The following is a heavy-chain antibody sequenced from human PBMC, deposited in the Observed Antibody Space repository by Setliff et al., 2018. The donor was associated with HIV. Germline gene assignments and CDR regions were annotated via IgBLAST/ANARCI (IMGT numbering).Heavy chain of an antibody. V-gene: IGHV1-18*01. CDR3: ARAIRWRYCSSTSCSDAFDI. J-gene: IGHJ3*02. Sequence: ASVKVSCKASGNTFTTYDISWVRQAPGQGLEWMGWISVYNGDTNYAQKFQGRITMTTDTSTSTAYIELRSLRSDETAVYYCARAIRWRYCSSTSCSDAFDIWGQGTMVTVSS. D-gene: IGHD2-2*01. CDR1: GNTFTTYD. CDR2: ISVYNGDT.